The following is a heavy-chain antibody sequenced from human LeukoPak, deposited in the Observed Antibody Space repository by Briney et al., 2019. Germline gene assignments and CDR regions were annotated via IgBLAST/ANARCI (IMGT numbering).Heavy chain of an antibody. CDR2: IGNSGGPT. V-gene: IGHV3-23*01. CDR3: AKSGPNYFHY. Sequence: PGGSLRLSCAASGFTFSSYAMSWVRQAPGKGLEWVSTIGNSGGPTYYADSVKGRFTISRDNSKNTLYLQMNSLRAEDTAVYYCAKSGPNYFHYWGQGTLVTVSS. CDR1: GFTFSSYA. J-gene: IGHJ4*02.